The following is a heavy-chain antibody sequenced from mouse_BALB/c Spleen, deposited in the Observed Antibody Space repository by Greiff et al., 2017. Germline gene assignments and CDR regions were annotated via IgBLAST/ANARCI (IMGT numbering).Heavy chain of an antibody. CDR2: IDPFNGGT. Sequence: EVQLQQSGPELMKPGASVKISCKASGYSFTSYYMHWVKQSHGKSLEWIGYIDPFNGGTSYNQKFKGKATLTVDKSSSTAYMHLSSLTSEDSAVYYCARGLPYDYDVAYWGQGTLVTVSA. CDR3: ARGLPYDYDVAY. J-gene: IGHJ3*01. CDR1: GYSFTSYY. V-gene: IGHV1S135*01. D-gene: IGHD2-4*01.